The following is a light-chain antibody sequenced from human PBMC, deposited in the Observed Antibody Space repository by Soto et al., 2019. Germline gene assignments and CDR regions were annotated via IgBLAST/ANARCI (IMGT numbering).Light chain of an antibody. J-gene: IGKJ1*01. CDR3: QQYGSSGT. V-gene: IGKV3-20*01. CDR1: QSVTKNF. Sequence: ENVLTQSPGTLSLSPGEGATLSCSASQSVTKNFLAWYQQKPGQPPRLLIYGASSRATGIPDRFSGSGSGTDFTLTISRLEPEDFAVYYCQQYGSSGTFGQGTKVDNK. CDR2: GAS.